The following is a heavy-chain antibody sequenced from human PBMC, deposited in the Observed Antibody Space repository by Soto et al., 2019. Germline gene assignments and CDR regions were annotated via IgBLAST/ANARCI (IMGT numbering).Heavy chain of an antibody. CDR3: ARHAVGYCSSTSCRYYYGMDV. Sequence: HGESLKISCKGSGYSFTSYCISWVRQMPGKGLGWMGRIDPSDSYTNYSPSFQGHVTISADKSISTAYLQWSSLKASDTAMYYCARHAVGYCSSTSCRYYYGMDVWGQGTTVTVSS. CDR2: IDPSDSYT. V-gene: IGHV5-10-1*01. J-gene: IGHJ6*02. CDR1: GYSFTSYC. D-gene: IGHD2-2*01.